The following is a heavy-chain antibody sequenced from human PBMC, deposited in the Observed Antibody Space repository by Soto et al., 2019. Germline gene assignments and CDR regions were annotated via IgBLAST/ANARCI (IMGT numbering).Heavy chain of an antibody. CDR1: GFTFSSYS. Sequence: PGGSLRRSCAASGFTFSSYSMHWVRQAPGKGLEWVAVISYDGSNKYYADSVKGRFTISRDNSKNTLYLHMNSLRAEDTAVYYFASATERITIFGVVILDYGGQGTMVTVSS. J-gene: IGHJ4*02. D-gene: IGHD3-3*01. CDR3: ASATERITIFGVVILDY. CDR2: ISYDGSNK. V-gene: IGHV3-30-3*01.